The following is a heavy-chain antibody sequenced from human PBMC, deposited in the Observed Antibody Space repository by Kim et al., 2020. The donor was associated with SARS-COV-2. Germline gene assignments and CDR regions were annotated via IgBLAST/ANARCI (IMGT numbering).Heavy chain of an antibody. Sequence: GGSLRLSCAASGFIFSSYGIHWVRQTPGKGLEWVALISYNGSNKYYADSVKGRFTISRDNSENTLYLQMNSLRTEDTAIYYCAKGGSSWPHVFASWGQGTLVTVSP. V-gene: IGHV3-30*18. CDR3: AKGGSSWPHVFAS. D-gene: IGHD6-13*01. CDR1: GFIFSSYG. J-gene: IGHJ4*02. CDR2: ISYNGSNK.